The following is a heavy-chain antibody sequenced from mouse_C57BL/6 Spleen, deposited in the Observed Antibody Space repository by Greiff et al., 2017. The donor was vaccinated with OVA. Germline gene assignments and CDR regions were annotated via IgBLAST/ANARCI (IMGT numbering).Heavy chain of an antibody. CDR3: NNYGSPLYYFDY. V-gene: IGHV14-4*01. Sequence: VQLQQSGAELVRPGASVKLSCTASGFTIKDDYMHWVKQRPEQGLEWIGWIDPANGDTEYASKFKGKATITADTSSNTAYLQLSSLTSEDTAVYYCNNYGSPLYYFDYWGQGTTLTVSS. CDR2: IDPANGDT. CDR1: GFTIKDDY. J-gene: IGHJ2*01. D-gene: IGHD1-1*01.